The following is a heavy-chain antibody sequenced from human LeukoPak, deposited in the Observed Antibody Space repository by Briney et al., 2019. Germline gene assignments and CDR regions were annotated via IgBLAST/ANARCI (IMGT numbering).Heavy chain of an antibody. CDR3: AGADSSGWSHDAFDI. Sequence: GGSLRLSCAASGFTLSSYGMHWVRQAPGKGLEWVAVIWYDGSNKYYADSVKGRFTISRDNSKNTLYLQMNSLRAEDTAVYYCAGADSSGWSHDAFDIWGQGTMVTVSS. J-gene: IGHJ3*02. V-gene: IGHV3-33*01. CDR2: IWYDGSNK. D-gene: IGHD6-19*01. CDR1: GFTLSSYG.